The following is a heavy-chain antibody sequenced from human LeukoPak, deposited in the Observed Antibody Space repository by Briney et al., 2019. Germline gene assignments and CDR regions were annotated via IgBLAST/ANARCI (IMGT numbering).Heavy chain of an antibody. V-gene: IGHV1-2*02. CDR2: INPNSGGT. J-gene: IGHJ6*03. Sequence: ASVKVSCKASGYTFTGYYMHWVRQAPGQGLEWMGWINPNSGGTNYAQKFQGRVTMTRDTSISTGYMEMSRLRSDDTAVYYCARDPTPYYYMDVWGKGTTVTVSS. CDR3: ARDPTPYYYMDV. CDR1: GYTFTGYY.